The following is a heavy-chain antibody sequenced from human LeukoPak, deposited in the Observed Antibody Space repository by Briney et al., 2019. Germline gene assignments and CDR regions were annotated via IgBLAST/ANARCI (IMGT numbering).Heavy chain of an antibody. D-gene: IGHD4-17*01. CDR1: GFSFISYG. J-gene: IGHJ4*02. CDR2: ISDDGRRK. CDR3: AKRPSDYGDYVTYFDY. V-gene: IGHV3-30*18. Sequence: GGSLRLSCAASGFSFISYGMHWVRQAPGKGLEWVGVISDDGRRKDYADSVKGRFTISRDNSKDTLYLQMNSLRAEDTAVYYCAKRPSDYGDYVTYFDYWGQGTLVTVSS.